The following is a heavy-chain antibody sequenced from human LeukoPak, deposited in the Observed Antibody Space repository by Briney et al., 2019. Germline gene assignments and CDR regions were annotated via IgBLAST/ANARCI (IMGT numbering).Heavy chain of an antibody. CDR2: INPNSGGT. Sequence: ASVKVSCKASGYTFTSYYMHWVRQAPGQGLEWMGWINPNSGGTNYAQKFQGRVTMTRDTSISTAYMELSRLRSDDTAVYYCARERVYAIYYYYGMDVWGQGTTVTVSS. CDR3: ARERVYAIYYYYGMDV. CDR1: GYTFTSYY. V-gene: IGHV1-2*02. D-gene: IGHD2-8*01. J-gene: IGHJ6*02.